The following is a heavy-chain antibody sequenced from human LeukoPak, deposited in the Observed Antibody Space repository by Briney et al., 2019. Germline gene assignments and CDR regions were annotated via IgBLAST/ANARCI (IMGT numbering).Heavy chain of an antibody. V-gene: IGHV3-23*01. CDR3: AKSLRYSSGLDAFDI. CDR1: GFTFSSYG. Sequence: GGSLRLSCAASGFTFSSYGMSWVRQAPGKGLEWVSAISGSGSSTYYADSVKGRFTISRDNSKNTLYLQMNSLRAEDTAVYYCAKSLRYSSGLDAFDIWGQGTMVTVSS. J-gene: IGHJ3*02. D-gene: IGHD6-19*01. CDR2: ISGSGSST.